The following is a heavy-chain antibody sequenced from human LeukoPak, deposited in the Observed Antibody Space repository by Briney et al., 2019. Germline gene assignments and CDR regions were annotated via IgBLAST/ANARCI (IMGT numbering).Heavy chain of an antibody. V-gene: IGHV4-59*01. CDR3: ARYSGYVSWFDP. Sequence: SETLSLTCTVSGGSISSYYWSWIRQPPGKGLEWIGYIYYSGSTNYNPSLKSRVTISVDTSKNQFSLKLSSVTAADTAVYYCARYSGYVSWFDPWGQGTLVTVSS. CDR2: IYYSGST. D-gene: IGHD5-12*01. CDR1: GGSISSYY. J-gene: IGHJ5*02.